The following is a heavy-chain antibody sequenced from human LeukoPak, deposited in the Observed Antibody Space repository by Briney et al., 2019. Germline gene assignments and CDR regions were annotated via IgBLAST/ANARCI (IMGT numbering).Heavy chain of an antibody. V-gene: IGHV3-23*01. CDR2: ISPPSSPS. Sequence: GGSLRLSCAASGFTFSSYAMSWIRQAPGKGGEWLSVISPPSSPSFSAYSLKARFTISRDNSTNTLYLQMNILRAEDMAVYYCATKTSNGDRYFDYWGQGSLVTVSS. CDR1: GFTFSSYA. J-gene: IGHJ4*02. CDR3: ATKTSNGDRYFDY. D-gene: IGHD4-17*01.